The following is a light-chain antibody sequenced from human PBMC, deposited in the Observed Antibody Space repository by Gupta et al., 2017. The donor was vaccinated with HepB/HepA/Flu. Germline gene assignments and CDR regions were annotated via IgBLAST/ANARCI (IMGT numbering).Light chain of an antibody. CDR2: AAS. V-gene: IGKV1-39*01. J-gene: IGKJ1*01. CDR3: QQSYSALWT. Sequence: DIQMTQSPSSLSASVGDRVTITCRASQTISIYLNWYQQKSGKAPKLLIYAASSLQNGFPSRFSGSGSGTDFTLTIGSLQPEDFATYYCQQSYSALWTFGQGTKVEIK. CDR1: QTISIY.